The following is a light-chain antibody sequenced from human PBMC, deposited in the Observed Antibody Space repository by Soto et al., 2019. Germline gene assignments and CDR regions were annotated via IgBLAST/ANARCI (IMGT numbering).Light chain of an antibody. CDR2: DAS. CDR1: QDISKY. V-gene: IGKV1-33*01. J-gene: IGKJ4*01. Sequence: DIQMTQSPSSLSASVGDRVSITCLASQDISKYLNWYQQKSGKPPKLLINDASNLEPGVPSRFSGSGSGTVFALTISSLQSEDIATYYCQQYDSRLYTLIFGGGTTVEIK. CDR3: QQYDSRLYTLI.